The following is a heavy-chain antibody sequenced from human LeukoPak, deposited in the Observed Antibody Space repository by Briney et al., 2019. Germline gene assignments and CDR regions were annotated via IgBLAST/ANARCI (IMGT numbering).Heavy chain of an antibody. V-gene: IGHV1-69*05. Sequence: ASVKGSCKASGGTFSSYAISWVRQAPGQGLEWMGGIIPIFGAANYAQKFQGRVTITTDESTSTAYMELSSLRSEDTAVYYCARGMDLKWLPYFDYWGQGTLVTVSS. CDR2: IIPIFGAA. J-gene: IGHJ4*02. D-gene: IGHD3-3*01. CDR3: ARGMDLKWLPYFDY. CDR1: GGTFSSYA.